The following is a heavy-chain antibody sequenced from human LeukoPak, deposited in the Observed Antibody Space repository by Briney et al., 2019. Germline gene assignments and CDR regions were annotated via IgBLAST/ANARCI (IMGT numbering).Heavy chain of an antibody. Sequence: GGSLRLSCAASGFTFSSYWMHWARQAPGKGLVWVSRINSDGSSTSYADSVKGRFTISRDNAKNTLYLQMNSLRAEDTAVYYCAKGLMGATPYYFDYWGQGTLVTVSS. CDR3: AKGLMGATPYYFDY. D-gene: IGHD1-26*01. V-gene: IGHV3-74*01. CDR1: GFTFSSYW. CDR2: INSDGSST. J-gene: IGHJ4*02.